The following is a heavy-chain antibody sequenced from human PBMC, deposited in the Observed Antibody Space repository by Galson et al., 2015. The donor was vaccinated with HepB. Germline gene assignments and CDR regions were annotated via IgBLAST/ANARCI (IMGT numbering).Heavy chain of an antibody. D-gene: IGHD6-6*01. CDR3: ARGWAIRIAARPAWFDP. CDR2: IYHSGST. CDR1: GGSISSSNW. J-gene: IGHJ5*02. Sequence: SETLSLTCAVSGGSISSSNWWSWVRQPPGKGLEWIGEIYHSGSTNYNPSLKSRVTISVDKSKNQFSLKLSSVTAADTAVYYCARGWAIRIAARPAWFDPWGQGTLVTVSS. V-gene: IGHV4-4*02.